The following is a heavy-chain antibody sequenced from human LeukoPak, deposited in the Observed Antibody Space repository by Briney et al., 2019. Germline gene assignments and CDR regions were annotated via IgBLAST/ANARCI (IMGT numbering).Heavy chain of an antibody. CDR3: ARDYSGRITIFGMVNPNAFDI. V-gene: IGHV4-4*07. CDR2: IYTSGST. D-gene: IGHD3-3*01. J-gene: IGHJ3*02. Sequence: SETLSLTCTVSGGSISSYYWSWIRQPAGKGLEWIGRIYTSGSTNYNPSLKRRVTMSVDTSKNQFSLKLSSVTAADTAVYYCARDYSGRITIFGMVNPNAFDIWGQGTMVTVSS. CDR1: GGSISSYY.